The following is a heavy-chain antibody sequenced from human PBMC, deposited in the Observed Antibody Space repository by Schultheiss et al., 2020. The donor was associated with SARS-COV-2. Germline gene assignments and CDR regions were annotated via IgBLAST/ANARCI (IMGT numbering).Heavy chain of an antibody. D-gene: IGHD3-3*01. CDR3: ARDQYDFWSGYYSGSGRGGLDV. CDR1: GGSISSYY. Sequence: SETLSLTCTVSGGSISSYYWSWIRQSPGKGLEWIGSMFYTDNTYYNPPLKSRVTISADTSKNQFSLKLSSVTAADTAVYYCARDQYDFWSGYYSGSGRGGLDVWGRGTLVTVSS. V-gene: IGHV4-59*01. CDR2: MFYTDNT. J-gene: IGHJ4*02.